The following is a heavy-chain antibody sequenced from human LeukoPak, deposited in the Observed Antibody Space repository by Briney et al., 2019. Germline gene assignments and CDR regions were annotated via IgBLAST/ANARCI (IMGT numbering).Heavy chain of an antibody. CDR3: ASGTVASMDI. CDR1: GGTFNSYT. Sequence: SVKVSCKASGGTFNSYTINWVRQAPGQGLEWMGGIIPIFATTNYAQKFQGRVTITTDESTSTAYMELSSLSSEDTAVYYCASGTVASMDIWGQGTMVTVSS. D-gene: IGHD5-12*01. CDR2: IIPIFATT. V-gene: IGHV1-69*05. J-gene: IGHJ3*02.